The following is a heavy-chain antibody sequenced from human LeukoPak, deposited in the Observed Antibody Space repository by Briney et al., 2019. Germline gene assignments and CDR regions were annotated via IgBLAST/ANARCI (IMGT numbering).Heavy chain of an antibody. Sequence: QPGGSLRLSCAASGFSFSTYNMIWVRQAPGKGLECISYITPTSTTIHYADSVKGRFAVSRDNANSLLYLQMNSLRVEDTAVCYCARVVSGVTGGDYWGQGTLVSVSS. D-gene: IGHD3-3*01. CDR2: ITPTSTTI. J-gene: IGHJ4*02. CDR3: ARVVSGVTGGDY. V-gene: IGHV3-48*04. CDR1: GFSFSTYN.